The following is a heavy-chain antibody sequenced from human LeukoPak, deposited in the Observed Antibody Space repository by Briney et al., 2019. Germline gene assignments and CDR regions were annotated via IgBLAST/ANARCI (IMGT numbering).Heavy chain of an antibody. CDR1: GFTFSSYA. CDR2: ISGSGGST. D-gene: IGHD4-17*01. Sequence: PGGSLRLSCAASGFTFSSYAMSWVRRAPGKGLEWVSAISGSGGSTYYADSVKGRFTISRDNSKNTLYLQMNSLRAEDTAVYYCAKDRTVTTPLKWFDPWGQGTLVTVSS. V-gene: IGHV3-23*01. J-gene: IGHJ5*02. CDR3: AKDRTVTTPLKWFDP.